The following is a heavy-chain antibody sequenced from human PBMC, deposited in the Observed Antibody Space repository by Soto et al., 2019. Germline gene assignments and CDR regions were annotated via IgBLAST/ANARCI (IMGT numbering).Heavy chain of an antibody. CDR2: TSNSGTT. D-gene: IGHD2-2*01. V-gene: IGHV4-31*03. J-gene: IGHJ4*02. Sequence: QVQLQESGPGLVKPSQTLSLTCTVSGGSITSSGYYWSGIRQHPGEGLEWIGFTSNSGTTSYNPSLKRRVTISVDTSSHQFSLNLKSVTAADTAVYYCARGGGSTKVDYWGQGNRVTVSP. CDR1: GGSITSSGYY. CDR3: ARGGGSTKVDY.